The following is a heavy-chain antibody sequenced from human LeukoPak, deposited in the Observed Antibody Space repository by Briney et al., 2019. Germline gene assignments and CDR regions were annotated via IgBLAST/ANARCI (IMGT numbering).Heavy chain of an antibody. D-gene: IGHD5-18*01. CDR3: ARDRGERGYSSD. CDR1: GYPFNNYD. J-gene: IGHJ4*02. CDR2: ISAYNGNT. Sequence: ASVKVSCKASGYPFNNYDINWVRQATGQGLEWMGWISAYNGNTNYAQKLQGRVTMTTDTSTSTAYMGLRNLRSDDTAVYYCARDRGERGYSSDWGQGTLVTVSS. V-gene: IGHV1-18*01.